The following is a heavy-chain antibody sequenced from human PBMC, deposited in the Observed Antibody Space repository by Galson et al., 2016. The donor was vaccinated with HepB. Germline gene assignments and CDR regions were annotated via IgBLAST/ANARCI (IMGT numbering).Heavy chain of an antibody. CDR1: GGSVSSGGYY. D-gene: IGHD6-19*01. V-gene: IGHV4-61*08. Sequence: ETLSLTCTVSGGSVSSGGYYWSWIRQSPGKRLEWIGYIFYSGSANYSPSLKSRVTISVDASQNQFSLKLSSVTAADTALYSCARGIAVAGGYYFDNWGQGTLVTVSS. CDR2: IFYSGSA. J-gene: IGHJ4*02. CDR3: ARGIAVAGGYYFDN.